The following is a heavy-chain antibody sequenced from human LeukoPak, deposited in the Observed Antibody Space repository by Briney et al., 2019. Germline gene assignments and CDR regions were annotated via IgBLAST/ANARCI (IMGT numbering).Heavy chain of an antibody. CDR2: IYSGGST. CDR3: AKDGVVVVPAASYFDY. J-gene: IGHJ4*02. V-gene: IGHV3-53*01. CDR1: GFTVSSNY. D-gene: IGHD2-2*01. Sequence: GGSLRLSCAASGFTVSSNYMSWVRQAPGKGLEWVSVIYSGGSTYYADSVKGRFTISRDNSKNTLYLQMNSLRAEDTAVYYCAKDGVVVVPAASYFDYWGQGTLVTVSS.